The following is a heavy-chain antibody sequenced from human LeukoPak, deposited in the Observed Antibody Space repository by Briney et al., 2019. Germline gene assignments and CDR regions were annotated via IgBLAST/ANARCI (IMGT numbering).Heavy chain of an antibody. D-gene: IGHD4-17*01. V-gene: IGHV4-39*07. CDR3: AKVYRLSSGEYIGYFDC. Sequence: SETLSLTCTVSGGSISRSSSYWGWIRQPPGKGLEWIGSIYYSGNTYYNPSLKSRVTMSLDKSKNQFSLRLSSVTAADTAVYFCAKVYRLSSGEYIGYFDCWGQGTLVTVSS. CDR1: GGSISRSSSY. J-gene: IGHJ4*02. CDR2: IYYSGNT.